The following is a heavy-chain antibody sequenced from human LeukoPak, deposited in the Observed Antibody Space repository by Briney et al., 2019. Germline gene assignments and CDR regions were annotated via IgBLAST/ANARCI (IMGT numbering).Heavy chain of an antibody. CDR3: GGGYSSGWTPPKIDY. CDR2: IWYDGSNK. CDR1: GFTFSSYG. Sequence: GVSLRLSCAASGFTFSSYGMHWVRQAPGKGLEWVAVIWYDGSNKYYADSVKGRFTISRDNSKNTLYLQMNSLRAEDTAVYYCGGGYSSGWTPPKIDYWGQGTLVTVSS. V-gene: IGHV3-33*01. D-gene: IGHD6-19*01. J-gene: IGHJ4*02.